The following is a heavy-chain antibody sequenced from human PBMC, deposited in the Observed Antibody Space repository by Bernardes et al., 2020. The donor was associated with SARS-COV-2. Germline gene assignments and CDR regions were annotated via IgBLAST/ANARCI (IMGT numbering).Heavy chain of an antibody. CDR2: IYSGGST. V-gene: IGHV3-53*01. D-gene: IGHD3-10*01. Sequence: GGSLRLSCAASGFTVSSNYMSWVRQAPGKGLEWVSVIYSGGSTYYADSVKGRFTISRDNSKNTLYLQMNSLRAEDTAVYYCASPGVISPFDYWGQGTLVTVSS. CDR3: ASPGVISPFDY. J-gene: IGHJ4*02. CDR1: GFTVSSNY.